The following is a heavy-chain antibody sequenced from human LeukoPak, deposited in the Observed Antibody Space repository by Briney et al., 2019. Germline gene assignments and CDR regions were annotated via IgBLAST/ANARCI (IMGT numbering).Heavy chain of an antibody. CDR3: TSLSNYYDSSGYYYYYYYGMDV. V-gene: IGHV3-49*04. Sequence: GGSLRLSCTASGFTFGDYAMSWVRQAPGKGLEWVGFIRSKAYGGTTEYAASVKGRFTISRDDSKSIAYLQMNSLKTEDTAVYYCTSLSNYYDSSGYYYYYYYGMDVWGQGTTVTVSS. J-gene: IGHJ6*02. CDR2: IRSKAYGGTT. D-gene: IGHD3-22*01. CDR1: GFTFGDYA.